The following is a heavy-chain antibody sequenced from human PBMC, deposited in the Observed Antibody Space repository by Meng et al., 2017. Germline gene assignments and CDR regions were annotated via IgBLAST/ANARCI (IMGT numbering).Heavy chain of an antibody. Sequence: GESLKISCAASGFTFSSYAMSWVRQAPGKGLEWVSSISSSSSYIYYADSVKGRFTISRDNAKNSLYLQMNSLRAEDTAVYYCARDRLRGFGELQNNYYGMDVWGQGTTVTVSS. CDR3: ARDRLRGFGELQNNYYGMDV. CDR1: GFTFSSYA. V-gene: IGHV3-21*01. CDR2: ISSSSSYI. J-gene: IGHJ6*02. D-gene: IGHD3-10*01.